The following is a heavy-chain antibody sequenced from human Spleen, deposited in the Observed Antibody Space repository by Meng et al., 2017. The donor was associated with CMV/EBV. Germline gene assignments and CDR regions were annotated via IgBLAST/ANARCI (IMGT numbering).Heavy chain of an antibody. J-gene: IGHJ4*02. CDR2: ITHSGRT. CDR1: GGSFNIYY. CDR3: ARGPGSEQDDH. V-gene: IGHV4-34*01. Sequence: LTCAVYGGSFNIYYWTWIRQPPGKALEWIGEITHSGRTKYNPSLKSRVTISVDTSKNQFSLKVSSVTAADTAVYYCARGPGSEQDDHWGQGTLVTVSS. D-gene: IGHD6-13*01.